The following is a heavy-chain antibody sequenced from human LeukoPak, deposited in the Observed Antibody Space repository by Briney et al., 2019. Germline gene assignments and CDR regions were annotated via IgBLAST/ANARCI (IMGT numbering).Heavy chain of an antibody. V-gene: IGHV4-39*01. D-gene: IGHD3/OR15-3a*01. Sequence: SGTLSLTCTVSGGSISSSSYYWGWIRQPPGKGLEWIGSIYYSGSIYYNPSLKSRVSMSVDTSKNQFSLKLSSVTAADTAVYYCARHWTFGSSSVYYFDYWGQGTLVTVSS. CDR1: GGSISSSSYY. J-gene: IGHJ4*02. CDR3: ARHWTFGSSSVYYFDY. CDR2: IYYSGSI.